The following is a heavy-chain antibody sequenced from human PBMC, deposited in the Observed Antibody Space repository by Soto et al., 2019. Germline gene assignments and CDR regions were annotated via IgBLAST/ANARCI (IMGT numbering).Heavy chain of an antibody. V-gene: IGHV3-30-3*01. CDR1: GFTFSSYA. CDR2: ISYDGSNK. D-gene: IGHD3-22*01. CDR3: ARGRLPWLLLRLPFDY. J-gene: IGHJ4*02. Sequence: QVQLVESGGGVVQPGRSLRLSCAASGFTFSSYAMHWVRQAPGKGLEWVAVISYDGSNKYYADSVKGRFTISRDNSKNXLYLQMNSLRAEDTAVYYCARGRLPWLLLRLPFDYWGQGTLVTVSS.